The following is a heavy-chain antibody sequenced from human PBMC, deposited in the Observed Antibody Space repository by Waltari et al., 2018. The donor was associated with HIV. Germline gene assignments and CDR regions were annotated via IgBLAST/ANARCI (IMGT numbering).Heavy chain of an antibody. CDR3: ARGRRWLQFHGHYYFDY. CDR2: ISYSGST. D-gene: IGHD3-10*01. CDR1: DAIKNDY. V-gene: IGHV4-59*01. J-gene: IGHJ4*02. Sequence: DAIKNDYWNWIRQPPGKELEWIGYISYSGSTKYGPLKSRVTLSMVSSKNQFSLKLRSVTAADTAVYFCARGRRWLQFHGHYYFDYWGQGTLVTVSS.